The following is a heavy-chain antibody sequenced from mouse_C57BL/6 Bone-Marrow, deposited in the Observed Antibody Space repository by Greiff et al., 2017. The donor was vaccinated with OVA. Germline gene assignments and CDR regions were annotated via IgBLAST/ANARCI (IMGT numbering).Heavy chain of an antibody. J-gene: IGHJ4*01. CDR2: IDPEDGET. D-gene: IGHD3-2*02. V-gene: IGHV14-2*01. Sequence: EVQLQQSGAELVKPGASVKLSCTASGFNFKDSYMHWVKQRPEQGLEWIGRIDPEDGETKYDPKFQGKATITADTSSNTAYLQLSSLTSEDTAVYYCARRGDSSGTYAMDYWGQETSVTVSS. CDR1: GFNFKDSY. CDR3: ARRGDSSGTYAMDY.